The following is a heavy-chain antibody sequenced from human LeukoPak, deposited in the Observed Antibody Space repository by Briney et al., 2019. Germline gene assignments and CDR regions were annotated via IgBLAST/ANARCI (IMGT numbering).Heavy chain of an antibody. CDR3: AGGGVNNDY. D-gene: IGHD1/OR15-1a*01. J-gene: IGHJ4*02. CDR1: GGSFSGYY. V-gene: IGHV4-34*01. CDR2: INHSGST. Sequence: SETLSLTCAVYGGSFSGYYWSWIRQPPGKGLEWIGEINHSGSTNYNPSLKSRVTISVDTSKNQFSLKLSSVTAADTAVYYCAGGGVNNDYWGQGTLVTVSS.